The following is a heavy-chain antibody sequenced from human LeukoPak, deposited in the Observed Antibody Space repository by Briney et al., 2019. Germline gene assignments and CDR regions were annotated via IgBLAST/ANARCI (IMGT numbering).Heavy chain of an antibody. Sequence: GGSLRLSCTASGLTFSTSGFNWVRQAPGKGLKWVASIGPTGSDRYHAGSIKGRFTISRDNANNFLYLQMNSLRAEDTAVYYCATETNGRHYDYWGQGTLLTVSS. CDR2: IGPTGSDR. CDR1: GLTFSTSG. CDR3: ATETNGRHYDY. J-gene: IGHJ4*02. V-gene: IGHV3-21*06. D-gene: IGHD1-14*01.